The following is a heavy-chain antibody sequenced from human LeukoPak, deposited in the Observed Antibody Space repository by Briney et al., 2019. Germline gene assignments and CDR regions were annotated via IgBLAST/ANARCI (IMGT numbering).Heavy chain of an antibody. V-gene: IGHV1-69*05. CDR2: IIPIFGTA. CDR3: ARDLDYGDYSALNWFDP. D-gene: IGHD4-17*01. J-gene: IGHJ5*02. CDR1: GGTFSSYA. Sequence: GASVKVSCKASGGTFSSYAISWVRQAPGQGLEWMGRIIPIFGTADYAQKFQGRVTITTDESTSTAYMELSSLRSEDTAVYYCARDLDYGDYSALNWFDPWGQGTPVTVSS.